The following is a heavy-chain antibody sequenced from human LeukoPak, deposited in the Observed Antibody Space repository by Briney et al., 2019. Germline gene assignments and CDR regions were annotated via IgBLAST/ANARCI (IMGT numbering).Heavy chain of an antibody. D-gene: IGHD6-13*01. J-gene: IGHJ5*02. CDR3: AREAGIAAAIVWFDP. CDR1: GGSFSGYY. V-gene: IGHV4-34*01. CDR2: INHSGST. Sequence: TPSETLSLTCVVYGGSFSGYYWNWIRQPPGKGLEWIGEINHSGSTNYNPSLKSRVTISVDTSKNQFSLKLSSVTAADAAVYHCAREAGIAAAIVWFDPWGQGTLVTVSS.